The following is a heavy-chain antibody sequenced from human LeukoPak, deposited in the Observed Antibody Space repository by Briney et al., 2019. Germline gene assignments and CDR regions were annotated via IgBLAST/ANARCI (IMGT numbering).Heavy chain of an antibody. CDR1: GGSISSYY. J-gene: IGHJ6*03. V-gene: IGHV4-59*01. D-gene: IGHD4-17*01. CDR2: IYYSGST. Sequence: SETLSLTCTVSGGSISSYYWSWIRQPPGKGLEWIGYIYYSGSTNYNPSLKSRVTISVDTSKNQFSLKLSSVTAADTAVYYCARSTYGDYLYYYYYYYMDVWGKGTTVTISS. CDR3: ARSTYGDYLYYYYYYYMDV.